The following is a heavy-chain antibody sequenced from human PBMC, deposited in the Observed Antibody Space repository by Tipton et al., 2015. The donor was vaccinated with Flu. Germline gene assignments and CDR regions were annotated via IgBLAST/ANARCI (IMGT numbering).Heavy chain of an antibody. CDR2: IYDTEST. CDR3: ARHGNYDFLY. CDR1: GGSISSFY. D-gene: IGHD3-10*01. J-gene: IGHJ4*02. V-gene: IGHV4-59*08. Sequence: TLSLTCTVSGGSISSFYWSWIRQPPGKGLEWIGYIYDTESTNYNPSLKSRVTISVDTSKNQFSLKLSSVTAADTAVFYCARHGNYDFLYWGQGTLVTVSS.